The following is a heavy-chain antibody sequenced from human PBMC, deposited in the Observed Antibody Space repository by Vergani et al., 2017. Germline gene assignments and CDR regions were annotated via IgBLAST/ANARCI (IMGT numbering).Heavy chain of an antibody. D-gene: IGHD6-19*01. J-gene: IGHJ4*02. CDR1: GFSFSSFG. CDR3: ARDTVTGSRYFDY. V-gene: IGHV3-30*02. Sequence: QVQLVESGGGVVQPGRSLRLSCAASGFSFSSFGFHWVRQAPGKGLEWVAFIRYDGSSEYYGDSVKGRLTISRDKSQNTVNLQMNSLRPEDTAVYYCARDTVTGSRYFDYWGQGTLVTVSS. CDR2: IRYDGSSE.